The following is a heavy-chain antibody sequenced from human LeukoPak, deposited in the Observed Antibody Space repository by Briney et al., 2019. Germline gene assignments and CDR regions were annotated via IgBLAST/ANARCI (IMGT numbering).Heavy chain of an antibody. J-gene: IGHJ6*02. CDR3: ATSGGSDYYYGMDV. Sequence: SQTLSLICAVSGGSISSGGYSWIWIRQPPGKGLEWIGYIYHSGSTYYNPSLKSRVTISVDRSKNQFSLKLSSVTAADTAVYYCATSGGSDYYYGMDVWGQGTTVTVSS. CDR1: GGSISSGGYS. V-gene: IGHV4-30-2*01. CDR2: IYHSGST. D-gene: IGHD4-23*01.